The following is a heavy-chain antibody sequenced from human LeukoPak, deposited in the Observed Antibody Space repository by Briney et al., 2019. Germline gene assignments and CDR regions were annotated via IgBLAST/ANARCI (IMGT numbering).Heavy chain of an antibody. V-gene: IGHV3-48*03. CDR1: GFPFSSYE. CDR3: ARDSVGDLLDY. J-gene: IGHJ4*02. Sequence: GGSLRLSCAGSGFPFSSYEMNWLRQAQGKGLEWVSHIDSSGITIYYGDSVKGRFTISRDNAKNSIYLQMDSLRVEDTAIYYCARDSVGDLLDYWGQGTPVTVSS. CDR2: IDSSGITI. D-gene: IGHD4-17*01.